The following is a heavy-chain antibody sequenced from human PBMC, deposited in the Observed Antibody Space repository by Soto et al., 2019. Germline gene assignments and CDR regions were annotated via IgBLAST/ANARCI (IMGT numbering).Heavy chain of an antibody. CDR1: GFTFDDYA. V-gene: IGHV3-9*01. D-gene: IGHD3-10*01. J-gene: IGHJ4*02. Sequence: GGSLRLSCAASGFTFDDYAMHWVRQAPGKGLEWVSGISWNSGSIGYADSVKGRFTISRDNAKNSLYLQMNSLRAEDTALYYCAKGGAVLLWFGELLPPDYWGQGTLVTVSS. CDR2: ISWNSGSI. CDR3: AKGGAVLLWFGELLPPDY.